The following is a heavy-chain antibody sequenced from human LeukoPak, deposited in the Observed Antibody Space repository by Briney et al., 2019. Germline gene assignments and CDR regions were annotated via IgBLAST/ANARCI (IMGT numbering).Heavy chain of an antibody. V-gene: IGHV3-30*04. Sequence: GGSLRLSCTASGFTFGDYAMSWVRQAPGKGLEWVAVISYDGSNKYYADSVKGRFTISRDNSKNTLYLQMNSLRAEDTAVYYCARSGVDSSGYYYQYYFDYWGQGTLVTVSS. D-gene: IGHD3-22*01. J-gene: IGHJ4*02. CDR3: ARSGVDSSGYYYQYYFDY. CDR1: GFTFGDYA. CDR2: ISYDGSNK.